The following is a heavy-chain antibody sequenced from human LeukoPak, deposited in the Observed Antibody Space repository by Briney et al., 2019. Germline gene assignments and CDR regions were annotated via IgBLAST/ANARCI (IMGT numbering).Heavy chain of an antibody. Sequence: GESLKISCKGSGFSFTNYWIGWVRQMPGKGLEWMGIIYPGDSDTRYSPSFQGQVTISADKSITTAYLQWNSLKASDTAMYYCARSWVAGYGTVLDYWGQGTLVTVSS. CDR3: ARSWVAGYGTVLDY. D-gene: IGHD6-19*01. CDR2: IYPGDSDT. CDR1: GFSFTNYW. J-gene: IGHJ4*02. V-gene: IGHV5-51*01.